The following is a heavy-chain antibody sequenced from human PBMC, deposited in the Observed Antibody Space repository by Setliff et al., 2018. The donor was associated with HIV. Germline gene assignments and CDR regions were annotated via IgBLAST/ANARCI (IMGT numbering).Heavy chain of an antibody. D-gene: IGHD1-26*01. V-gene: IGHV4-61*05. CDR2: IYYSGST. J-gene: IGHJ4*02. CDR3: ARGWEWGAPLDY. Sequence: PSETLSLTCTVSGGSINSSTYYWGRIRQPPGKGLEWIGYIYYSGSTNYNPSLKSRVTITVDTSENQFSLKLSSVTAADTAVYYCARGWEWGAPLDYWGQGTLVTVSS. CDR1: GGSINSSTYY.